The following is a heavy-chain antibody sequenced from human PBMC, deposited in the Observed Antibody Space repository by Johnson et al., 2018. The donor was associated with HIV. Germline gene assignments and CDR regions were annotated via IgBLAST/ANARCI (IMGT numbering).Heavy chain of an antibody. V-gene: IGHV3-20*04. CDR2: IHWNGGST. CDR3: ASSSPRDAFDI. Sequence: VHLVESGGRVVRPGGSLRLSCVASGFTFDDYGMSWVRQAPGKGLEWVSGIHWNGGSTGYAESVKGRFNISRDNAKNSLYLQMNSLRAEDTAVYYCASSSPRDAFDIWGQGTMVTVSS. CDR1: GFTFDDYG. J-gene: IGHJ3*02.